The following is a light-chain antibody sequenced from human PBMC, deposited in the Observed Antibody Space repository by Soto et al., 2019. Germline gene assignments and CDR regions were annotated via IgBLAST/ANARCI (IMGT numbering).Light chain of an antibody. J-gene: IGLJ2*01. CDR2: AVT. V-gene: IGLV2-11*01. CDR1: SSDVGGYNS. CDR3: CSYAGTYTVL. Sequence: QSALTQPRSVSGSPGQSVTISCTGTSSDVGGYNSVSWYQQHPGKAPKLMIYAVTKRPSGVPARFSGSKSGNTASLTISGLQAEDEADYYCCSYAGTYTVLFGGGTKVTVL.